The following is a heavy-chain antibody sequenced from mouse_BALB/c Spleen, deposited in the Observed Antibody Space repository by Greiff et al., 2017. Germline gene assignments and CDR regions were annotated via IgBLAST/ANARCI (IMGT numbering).Heavy chain of an antibody. D-gene: IGHD5-1*01. V-gene: IGHV14-3*02. CDR2: IDPANGNT. CDR3: ARSGVPLYAMDY. CDR1: GFNIKDTY. Sequence: EVQLQESGAELVKPGASVKLSCTASGFNIKDTYMHWVKQRPEQGLEWIGRIDPANGNTKYDPKFQGKATITADTSSNTAYLQLSSLTSEDTAVYYCARSGVPLYAMDYWGQGTSVTVSS. J-gene: IGHJ4*01.